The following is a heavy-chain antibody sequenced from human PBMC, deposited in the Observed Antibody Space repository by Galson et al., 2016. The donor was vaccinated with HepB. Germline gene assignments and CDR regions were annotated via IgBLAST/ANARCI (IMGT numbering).Heavy chain of an antibody. Sequence: SLRLSCAASGFTFSSYAMSWVRQAPGKGLEWVSTITGSGGWIKYADSVKGRLITSRDNSKNTLYLQMNSLRVEDTAVYYCASPVPLGDWGQGTLVTVSS. J-gene: IGHJ4*02. CDR1: GFTFSSYA. CDR3: ASPVPLGD. V-gene: IGHV3-23*01. D-gene: IGHD2-21*01. CDR2: ITGSGGWI.